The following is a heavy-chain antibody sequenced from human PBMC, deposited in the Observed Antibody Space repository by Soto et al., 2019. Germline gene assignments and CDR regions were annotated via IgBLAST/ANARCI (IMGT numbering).Heavy chain of an antibody. J-gene: IGHJ4*02. Sequence: SETLSLTCTVSGGSVSSSSYYWGWVRQPPGKGLEWIGSVYYSGSTYYNPSLESRVTISVDKSKNQFSLKLMSLSAADTAVNYCWRTEGLATISYYFDYWGQGALVTVSS. CDR1: GGSVSSSSYY. CDR2: VYYSGST. CDR3: WRTEGLATISYYFDY. V-gene: IGHV4-39*01. D-gene: IGHD3-9*01.